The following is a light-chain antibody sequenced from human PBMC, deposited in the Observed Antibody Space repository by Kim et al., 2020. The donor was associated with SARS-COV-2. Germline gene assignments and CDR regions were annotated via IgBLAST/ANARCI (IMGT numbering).Light chain of an antibody. CDR3: QQRSNWPPALT. V-gene: IGKV3-11*01. J-gene: IGKJ4*01. CDR1: QSVSSY. Sequence: EIVLTQSPATLSLSPGERATLSCRASQSVSSYLAWYQQKPGQAPRLLIYDASNRATGIPSRFSGSGSGTDFTLTISSLEPEDFAVYYCQQRSNWPPALTFVAGTK. CDR2: DAS.